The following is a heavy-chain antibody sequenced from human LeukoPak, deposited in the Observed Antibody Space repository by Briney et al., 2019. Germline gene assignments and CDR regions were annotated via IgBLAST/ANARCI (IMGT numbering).Heavy chain of an antibody. V-gene: IGHV3-53*01. CDR1: GFTVSSNY. CDR3: ARGDYGYSPLDY. J-gene: IGHJ4*02. CDR2: IYSGGST. D-gene: IGHD5-18*01. Sequence: PGGSLRLSCAASGFTVSSNYMSWVRQAPGKGLEWVSVIYSGGSTYYADSVKGRFTISRDNARNTLYLQMNSLRAEDTAVYYCARGDYGYSPLDYWGQGTLVSVSS.